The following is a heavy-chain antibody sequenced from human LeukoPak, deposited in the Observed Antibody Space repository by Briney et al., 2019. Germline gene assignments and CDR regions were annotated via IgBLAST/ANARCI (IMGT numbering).Heavy chain of an antibody. CDR3: ARLAELSRRHYYDSSGVGGV. CDR2: IYSGGST. CDR1: GFTVSSNY. Sequence: GGSLRPSCAASGFTVSSNYMSWVRQASGKGLEWVSVIYSGGSTYYADSVKGRFTISRDNSKNTLYLQMNSLRAEDTAVYYCARLAELSRRHYYDSSGVGGVWGQGTLVTVSS. V-gene: IGHV3-53*01. J-gene: IGHJ4*02. D-gene: IGHD3-22*01.